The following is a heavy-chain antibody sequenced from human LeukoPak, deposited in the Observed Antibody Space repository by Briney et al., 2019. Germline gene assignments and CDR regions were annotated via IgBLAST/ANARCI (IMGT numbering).Heavy chain of an antibody. CDR1: GFTFDDYA. Sequence: GGSLRLSCAASGFTFDDYAMHWVRQAPGKGLEWVSCISWNSGSIGYADSVKGRFTISRDNAKNSLYLQMNSLRAEDTALYYCAKGSIPAASYYYYGMDVWGQGTTVTVSS. V-gene: IGHV3-9*01. J-gene: IGHJ6*02. CDR3: AKGSIPAASYYYYGMDV. CDR2: ISWNSGSI. D-gene: IGHD2-2*01.